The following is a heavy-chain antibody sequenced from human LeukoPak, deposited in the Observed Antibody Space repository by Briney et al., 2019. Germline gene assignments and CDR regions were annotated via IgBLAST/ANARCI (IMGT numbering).Heavy chain of an antibody. CDR3: AKRRMVRR. V-gene: IGHV3-23*01. J-gene: IGHJ4*02. D-gene: IGHD3-10*01. Sequence: PGGSLRLSCAASGFTFSSYAMSWVGQAPGKGLARFAHILHPGRRQYYEDSVKGRFTPPRHNSKNTLHLQLNSLRADDTAVYYCAKRRMVRRWGQGTLVTVSS. CDR1: GFTFSSYA. CDR2: ILHPGRRQ.